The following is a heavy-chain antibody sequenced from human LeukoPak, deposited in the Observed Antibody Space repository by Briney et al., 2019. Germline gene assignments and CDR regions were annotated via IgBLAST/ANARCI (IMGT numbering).Heavy chain of an antibody. D-gene: IGHD1-1*01. CDR2: MNPNSGNT. CDR3: ARGTPKRNWFDP. J-gene: IGHJ5*02. V-gene: IGHV1-8*03. Sequence: ASVKVSCKDSGYTFTSYDINWVRQATGQRLEWMGWMNPNSGNTGYAQKFQGRVTITRNASISTAYMELSSLRSEDTAVYYCARGTPKRNWFDPWGQGTLVTVSS. CDR1: GYTFTSYD.